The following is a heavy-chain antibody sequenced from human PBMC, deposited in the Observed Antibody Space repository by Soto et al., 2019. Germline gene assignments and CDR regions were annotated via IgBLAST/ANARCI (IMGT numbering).Heavy chain of an antibody. CDR1: GYTLTELC. CDR2: FDAEDSET. Sequence: ASVKVSCKVSGYTLTELCMHWVRQAPGKGREWMGGFDAEDSETNHAQKPQGRVTMTEDTSTDTDYMELSSVRSEDTAVYYCATTLGSSLQNDYYGMDVWGQGTTVTVSS. CDR3: ATTLGSSLQNDYYGMDV. V-gene: IGHV1-24*01. D-gene: IGHD6-6*01. J-gene: IGHJ6*02.